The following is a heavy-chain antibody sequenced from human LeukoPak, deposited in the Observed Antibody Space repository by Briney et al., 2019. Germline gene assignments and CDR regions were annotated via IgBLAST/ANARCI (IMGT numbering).Heavy chain of an antibody. Sequence: ASVKVSCKASGNTLTSNYMPWVQQPPEKGLKWMGIINPSGGSTSYAQKFQGRVTMTRDMSTSTVYMELSSLRSEDTAVYYCARGIRIAAAGLAFEFDYWGQGTLVTVSS. D-gene: IGHD6-13*01. CDR3: ARGIRIAAAGLAFEFDY. J-gene: IGHJ4*02. V-gene: IGHV1-46*01. CDR1: GNTLTSNY. CDR2: INPSGGST.